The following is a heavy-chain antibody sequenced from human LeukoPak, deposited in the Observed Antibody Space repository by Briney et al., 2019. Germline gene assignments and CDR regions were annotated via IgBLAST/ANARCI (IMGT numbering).Heavy chain of an antibody. V-gene: IGHV3-20*04. CDR2: INWNGGSR. CDR3: ARSRHSYDSSGFPHY. Sequence: PGGSLRLSCAASGFTVSSNYMSWVRQAPGKGLEWVSGINWNGGSRGYADSVKGRFTISRDNAKNSLYLQMNSLRAEDTALYYCARSRHSYDSSGFPHYWGQGTLVTVSS. CDR1: GFTVSSNY. D-gene: IGHD3-22*01. J-gene: IGHJ4*02.